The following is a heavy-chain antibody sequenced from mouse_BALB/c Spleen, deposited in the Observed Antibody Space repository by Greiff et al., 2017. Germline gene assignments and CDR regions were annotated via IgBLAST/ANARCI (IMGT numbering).Heavy chain of an antibody. CDR2: INPGSGGT. D-gene: IGHD1-1*02. CDR1: GYAFTNYL. J-gene: IGHJ3*01. CDR3: ARYGPNQGWFAY. V-gene: IGHV1-54*01. Sequence: QVQLQQSGAELVRPGTSVKVSCKASGYAFTNYLIEWVNQRPGQGLEWIGVINPGSGGTYYHAKFKGKATLTADKSTSNAYMQLSSLTSDDSAVYFCARYGPNQGWFAYWGQGTLVTVSA.